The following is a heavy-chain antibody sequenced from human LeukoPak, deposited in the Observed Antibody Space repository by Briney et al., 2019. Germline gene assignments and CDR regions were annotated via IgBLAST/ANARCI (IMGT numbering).Heavy chain of an antibody. CDR2: IRYDGSNK. V-gene: IGHV3-30*02. Sequence: GGSLRLSCAASGFTFSSYGMHWVRQAPGKGLEWVAFIRYDGSNKYYADSVKGRFTISRDNSKNTLYLQMNSLRAEDTAVYYCANAPNEIYYYYMDVWGKGTTVTVSS. CDR1: GFTFSSYG. J-gene: IGHJ6*03. D-gene: IGHD5-24*01. CDR3: ANAPNEIYYYYMDV.